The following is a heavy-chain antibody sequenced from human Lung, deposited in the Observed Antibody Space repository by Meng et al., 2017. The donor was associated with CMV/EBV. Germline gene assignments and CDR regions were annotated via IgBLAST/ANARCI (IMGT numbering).Heavy chain of an antibody. V-gene: IGHV3-9*03. CDR1: GFTFDDYA. CDR3: AKGTRNYYYYYGMDV. CDR2: ISWNSGSI. J-gene: IGHJ6*02. Sequence: SLKISCAASGFTFDDYAMHWVRQAPGKGLEWVSGISWNSGSIGYADSVKGRFTISRDNAKNSLYLQMNSLRAEDMALYYCAKGTRNYYYYYGMDVWGQGNTVNGAS.